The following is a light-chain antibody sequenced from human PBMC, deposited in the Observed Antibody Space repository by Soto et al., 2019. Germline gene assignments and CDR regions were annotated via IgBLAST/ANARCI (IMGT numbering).Light chain of an antibody. CDR2: GAS. CDR1: PSVCNKY. J-gene: IGKJ2*01. CDR3: QQYGNSPPYT. Sequence: IVLKQSGGNLFLSPGERTTLSCRARPSVCNKYLAWYQKKPGQAPRPLIHGASTRASDIPERFSGSGSGTDFTLTISRLEPEDFAVYYCQQYGNSPPYTFGQGTKLQIK. V-gene: IGKV3-20*01.